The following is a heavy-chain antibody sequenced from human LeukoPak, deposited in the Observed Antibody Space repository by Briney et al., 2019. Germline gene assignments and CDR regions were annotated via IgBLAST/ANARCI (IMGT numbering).Heavy chain of an antibody. CDR2: IHTSGST. CDR1: GGSISSYY. Sequence: PSETLSLTCTVSGGSISSYYWSWIRQPAGKGLEWIGRIHTSGSTNYNPSLKSRVTMSVATSKKQFSLKLSSVTAADTAVYYCAREGSIALDYWGQGTLVTVSS. J-gene: IGHJ4*02. CDR3: AREGSIALDY. V-gene: IGHV4-4*07. D-gene: IGHD6-13*01.